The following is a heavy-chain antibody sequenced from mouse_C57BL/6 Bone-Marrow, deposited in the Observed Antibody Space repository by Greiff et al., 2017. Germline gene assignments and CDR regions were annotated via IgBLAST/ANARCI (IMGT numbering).Heavy chain of an antibody. Sequence: QVQLKQSGAELAKPGASVKLSCKASGYTFTSYWMHWVKQRPGQGLEWIGYINPSSGYTKYNQKFKDKATLTADKSSSTAYMQLSSLTYEDSAVYYCARTGTPYYYARDYWGQGTSVTFSS. J-gene: IGHJ4*01. CDR3: ARTGTPYYYARDY. CDR2: INPSSGYT. D-gene: IGHD4-1*01. CDR1: GYTFTSYW. V-gene: IGHV1-7*01.